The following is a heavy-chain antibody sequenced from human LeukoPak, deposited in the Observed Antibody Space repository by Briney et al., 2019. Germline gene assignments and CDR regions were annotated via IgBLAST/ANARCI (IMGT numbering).Heavy chain of an antibody. CDR2: VYYSGAT. CDR1: GGSISTTSYY. V-gene: IGHV4-39*01. CDR3: ARLEILRDSYYYAMDV. Sequence: SETLSLTCTVSGGSISTTSYYWGWIRQPPGKGLEWIGSVYYSGATYYNPSLKSRVTISVDTSSNQFSLTLSSVTAADTAVYFCARLEILRDSYYYAMDVWGQGTTVTV. J-gene: IGHJ6*02. D-gene: IGHD5/OR15-5a*01.